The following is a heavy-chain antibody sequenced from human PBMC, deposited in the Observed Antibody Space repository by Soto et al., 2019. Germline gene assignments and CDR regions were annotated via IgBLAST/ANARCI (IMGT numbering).Heavy chain of an antibody. J-gene: IGHJ4*02. Sequence: GGPLRLSCGASGFPFSSYGMHWVRQAPGKGLEWVAVISYDGSNKYYADSVKGRFTISRNNSKNTLYLQMNSLRAEDTVVYYCARYDYDRTGYYHGYWGQGTLVTVSS. CDR1: GFPFSSYG. CDR2: ISYDGSNK. V-gene: IGHV3-30*03. CDR3: ARYDYDRTGYYHGY. D-gene: IGHD3-22*01.